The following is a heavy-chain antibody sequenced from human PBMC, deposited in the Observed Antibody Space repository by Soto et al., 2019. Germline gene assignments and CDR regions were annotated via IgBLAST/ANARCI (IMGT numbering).Heavy chain of an antibody. Sequence: PGGSLRLSCAASGFTFSSYGMHWVRQAPGKGLEWVAVISYDGSNKYYADSVKGRFTISRDNSKNTLYLQMNSLRAEDTAVYYCAKGEPMVRGLEGWFDYWGQGTLVTVSS. V-gene: IGHV3-30*18. D-gene: IGHD3-10*01. CDR3: AKGEPMVRGLEGWFDY. CDR1: GFTFSSYG. CDR2: ISYDGSNK. J-gene: IGHJ4*02.